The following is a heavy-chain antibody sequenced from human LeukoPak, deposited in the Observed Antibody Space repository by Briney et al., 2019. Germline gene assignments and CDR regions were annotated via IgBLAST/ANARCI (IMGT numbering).Heavy chain of an antibody. D-gene: IGHD2-15*01. CDR1: GFTVSSNY. V-gene: IGHV3-53*01. CDR2: IYSGGST. Sequence: PGGSMSLSCAASGFTVSSNYMSWVRQAPGKGLEWVSVIYSGGSTYYADSVKGRFTISRDNSKNTLYLQMNSLRAEDTAVYYCARATRIHGMDVWGQGTTVTVSS. CDR3: ARATRIHGMDV. J-gene: IGHJ6*02.